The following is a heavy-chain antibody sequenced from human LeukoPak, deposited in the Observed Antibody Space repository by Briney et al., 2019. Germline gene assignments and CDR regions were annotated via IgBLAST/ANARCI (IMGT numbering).Heavy chain of an antibody. CDR1: GFTFSSYA. V-gene: IGHV3-30-3*01. J-gene: IGHJ3*02. CDR3: AREGPTDAFDI. CDR2: ISYDGSNK. Sequence: GGSLRLSCAASGFTFSSYAMHWVRQAPGKGLEWVAVISYDGSNKYYADSVKGRFTISRDNAKNSLYLQMNSLRAEDTAVYCCAREGPTDAFDIWGQGTMVTVSS.